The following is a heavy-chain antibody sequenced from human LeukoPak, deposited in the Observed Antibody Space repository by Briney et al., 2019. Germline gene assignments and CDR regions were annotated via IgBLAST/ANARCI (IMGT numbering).Heavy chain of an antibody. V-gene: IGHV3-7*01. CDR3: ARDWDYYDSSGYYFPSSYYFDY. D-gene: IGHD3-22*01. CDR1: GFTFSSYW. Sequence: GGSLRLSCAASGFTFSSYWMSWVRQAPGKGLEWVANIKQDGSEKYYVDSVKGRFTISRDNAKNSLYLQMNSLRAEDTAVYYCARDWDYYDSSGYYFPSSYYFDYWGRGTLVTVSS. J-gene: IGHJ4*02. CDR2: IKQDGSEK.